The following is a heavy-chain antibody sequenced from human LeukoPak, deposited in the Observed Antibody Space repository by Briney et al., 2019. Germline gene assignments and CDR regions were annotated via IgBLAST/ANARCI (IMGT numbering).Heavy chain of an antibody. Sequence: GGSLRLSCAASGFTFSSYAMNWVRQAPGKGLEWLSYISSDSSTIYSADSVKGRFTISRGNAKNSLYLQMHSLRAEDTAVYYWASDYGGIDYWGQATLVNVYS. D-gene: IGHD3-10*01. CDR3: ASDYGGIDY. CDR1: GFTFSSYA. V-gene: IGHV3-48*01. CDR2: ISSDSSTI. J-gene: IGHJ4*02.